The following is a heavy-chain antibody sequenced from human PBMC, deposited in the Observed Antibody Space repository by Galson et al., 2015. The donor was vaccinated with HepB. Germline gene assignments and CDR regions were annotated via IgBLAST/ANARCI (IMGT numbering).Heavy chain of an antibody. Sequence: SLRLSCAASGFTFSSYWMSWVRQAPGKGLEWVANIKQDGSEKYYVDSVKGRFTISRDNAKNSLYLQMDSLRAEDTAVYYCARLAKHIVVVVAAGWFDPWGQGTLVTVSS. CDR3: ARLAKHIVVVVAAGWFDP. J-gene: IGHJ5*02. CDR1: GFTFSSYW. V-gene: IGHV3-7*03. D-gene: IGHD2-15*01. CDR2: IKQDGSEK.